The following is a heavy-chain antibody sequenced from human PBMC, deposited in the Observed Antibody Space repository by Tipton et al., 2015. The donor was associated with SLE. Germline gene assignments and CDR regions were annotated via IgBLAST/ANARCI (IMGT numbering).Heavy chain of an antibody. CDR1: GGSISSHY. D-gene: IGHD6-13*01. CDR2: IYYSGST. Sequence: TLSLTCTVSGGSISSHYWSWIRQPPGKGLEWIGHIYYSGSTNYNPSLKSRVTISVDTSKNQFSLKLSSVTPADTAVYYCARGAAAADTGAFDSWGQGTMVTVSS. V-gene: IGHV4-59*11. J-gene: IGHJ3*02. CDR3: ARGAAAADTGAFDS.